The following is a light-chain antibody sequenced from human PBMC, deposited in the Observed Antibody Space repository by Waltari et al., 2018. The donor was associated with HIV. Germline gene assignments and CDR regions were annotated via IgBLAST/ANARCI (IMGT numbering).Light chain of an antibody. Sequence: QSVLTQPPSVPAAPGQKDSISCYGSRSNIGNHKVSWYQQYPGTAPKLLIYYNNNRPSGIPDRFSGSKSGTSATLGVTGLQTGDEADYYCGTWDSSLRAVVFGGGTKLTVL. CDR1: RSNIGNHK. CDR3: GTWDSSLRAVV. V-gene: IGLV1-51*01. CDR2: YNN. J-gene: IGLJ2*01.